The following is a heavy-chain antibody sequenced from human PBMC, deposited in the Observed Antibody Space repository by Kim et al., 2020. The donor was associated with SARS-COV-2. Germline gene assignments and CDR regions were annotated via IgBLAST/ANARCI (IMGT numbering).Heavy chain of an antibody. V-gene: IGHV3-21*01. CDR1: GFTFSSYS. CDR3: ARDEFGGSFSLYPYYYYFYGMAV. CDR2: ISSSSSYI. Sequence: GGSLRLSCAASGFTFSSYSVNWVRQAPGKGLEWVSSISSSSSYIYYADSVKGRFTISRDNAKNSLYLQMNSLRAEDTAVYYCARDEFGGSFSLYPYYYYFYGMAVWGQGTTVTVSS. D-gene: IGHD1-26*01. J-gene: IGHJ6*02.